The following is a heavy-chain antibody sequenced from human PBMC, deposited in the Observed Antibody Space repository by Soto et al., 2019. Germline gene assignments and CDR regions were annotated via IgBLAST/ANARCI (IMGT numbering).Heavy chain of an antibody. V-gene: IGHV2-5*02. Sequence: QITLNESGPTLVKPTQTLTLTCTFSGFSLTTSGVGVGWIRQSPGKAPEWLALIYWDDDKRYSPSLKSRLTITKDTSKNQVVVTMANLDPADTATYYCAHRVLRTVFGLVTTTAIYFDFWGQGTPVAVSS. D-gene: IGHD3-3*01. CDR3: AHRVLRTVFGLVTTTAIYFDF. CDR2: IYWDDDK. J-gene: IGHJ4*02. CDR1: GFSLTTSGVG.